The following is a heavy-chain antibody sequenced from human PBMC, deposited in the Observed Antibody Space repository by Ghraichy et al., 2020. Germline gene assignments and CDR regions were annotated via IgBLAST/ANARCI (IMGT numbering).Heavy chain of an antibody. CDR2: IFYSGSP. J-gene: IGHJ4*02. CDR3: ARGPNYYDPTGYSFPLNY. Sequence: ESLNISCTVSGDSMTNYYWSWIRQPPGKGLEWIGYIFYSGSPNYNPSLKSRLTISVDTSKNQFSLKLRSVTAADTAVYYCARGPNYYDPTGYSFPLNYWGQGTLVTVSS. CDR1: GDSMTNYY. D-gene: IGHD3-22*01. V-gene: IGHV4-59*01.